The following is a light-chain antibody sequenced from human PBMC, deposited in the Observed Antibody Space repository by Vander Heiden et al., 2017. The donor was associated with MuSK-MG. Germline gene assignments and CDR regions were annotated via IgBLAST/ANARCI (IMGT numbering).Light chain of an antibody. CDR2: YDS. Sequence: SYLLTQPPSVSVAPGKTARITCVRKKIGRKNVHWYQQRPGQAPVLVVNYDSDRPSGIPERFSGSNSGNTATLTISRVEAGDEADYYCQVWDSDDQVVFGGGTKLTVL. CDR3: QVWDSDDQVV. J-gene: IGLJ2*01. CDR1: KIGRKN. V-gene: IGLV3-21*03.